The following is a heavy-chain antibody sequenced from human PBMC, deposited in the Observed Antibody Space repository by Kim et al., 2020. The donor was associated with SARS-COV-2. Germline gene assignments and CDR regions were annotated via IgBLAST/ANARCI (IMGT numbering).Heavy chain of an antibody. D-gene: IGHD6-13*01. CDR2: ISYDGSNK. J-gene: IGHJ4*02. Sequence: GGSLRLSCAASGFTFSSYAMHWVRQAPGKGLEWVAVISYDGSNKYYADSVKGRFTISRDNSKNTLYLQMNSLRAEDTAVYYCARDPVWSSSWYKYYFDYWGQGTLVTVSS. V-gene: IGHV3-30-3*01. CDR3: ARDPVWSSSWYKYYFDY. CDR1: GFTFSSYA.